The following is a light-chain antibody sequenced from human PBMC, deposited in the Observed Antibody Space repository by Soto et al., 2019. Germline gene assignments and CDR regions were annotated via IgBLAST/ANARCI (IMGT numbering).Light chain of an antibody. Sequence: QSVLPQPPSASGTPGQRVTISCSGSDSNVGTFSVNWYQQVPGAAPKLLIYTNNRRPAGVPDRFSGSKSVTSASLAISGLRSEDEADYYCAAWDNRLEGYVFGSGTKVTVL. CDR2: TNN. J-gene: IGLJ1*01. CDR1: DSNVGTFS. CDR3: AAWDNRLEGYV. V-gene: IGLV1-44*01.